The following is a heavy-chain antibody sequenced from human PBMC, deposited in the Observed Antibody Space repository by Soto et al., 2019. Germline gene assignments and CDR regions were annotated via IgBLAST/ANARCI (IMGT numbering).Heavy chain of an antibody. J-gene: IGHJ5*02. CDR3: ARGMYSSSWYYWFDP. D-gene: IGHD6-13*01. CDR1: GYTFSSYG. V-gene: IGHV1-18*01. Sequence: GASVKVSCKASGYTFSSYGISWVRQAPGQGLEWMGWISAYNGNTNYAQKLQGRVTMTTDTSTSTAYMEMRSLRSEDTAVYYCARGMYSSSWYYWFDPWGQGTLVTVSS. CDR2: ISAYNGNT.